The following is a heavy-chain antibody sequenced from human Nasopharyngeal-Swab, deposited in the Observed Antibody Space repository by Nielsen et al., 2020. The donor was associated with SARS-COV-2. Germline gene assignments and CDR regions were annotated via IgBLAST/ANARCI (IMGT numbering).Heavy chain of an antibody. CDR3: ASSDYYDSSSYSHFDF. CDR1: GFTFSSYW. V-gene: IGHV3-7*01. Sequence: GGSLRPSCAASGFTFSSYWLSWFRQAPGKGLEWVANIKQNGIEKYYVDSVKGRFTISRDNAKKSLYLQMNSLRAEDTAVYYCASSDYYDSSSYSHFDFWGRGTLVTISS. J-gene: IGHJ4*02. D-gene: IGHD3-22*01. CDR2: IKQNGIEK.